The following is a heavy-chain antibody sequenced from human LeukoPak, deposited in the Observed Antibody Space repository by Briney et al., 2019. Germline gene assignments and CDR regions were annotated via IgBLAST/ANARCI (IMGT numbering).Heavy chain of an antibody. CDR2: INSGGSGT. Sequence: PGGSLRLSCAASGFNFASHWMHWVRQTPGKGLVWVSRINSGGSGTSYADSVKGRFTISRDNSKNTLYLQMNSLRAEDTAVYYCAKEGIYYFDYWGQGTLVTVSS. CDR1: GFNFASHW. J-gene: IGHJ4*02. V-gene: IGHV3-74*01. CDR3: AKEGIYYFDY. D-gene: IGHD1-14*01.